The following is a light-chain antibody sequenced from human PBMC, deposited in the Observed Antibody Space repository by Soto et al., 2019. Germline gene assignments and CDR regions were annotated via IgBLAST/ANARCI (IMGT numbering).Light chain of an antibody. Sequence: EIVLTQSPGTLSLSPGERANLYCRASQSLYFSYLAWYQQKSGQAPRLLIHGAISRAAGIPDRVSGSDSGRDFTLIINGVKPEDSAGYYCQQYGSSPYTFGRGTRLEI. CDR2: GAI. J-gene: IGKJ5*01. CDR3: QQYGSSPYT. V-gene: IGKV3-20*01. CDR1: QSLYFSY.